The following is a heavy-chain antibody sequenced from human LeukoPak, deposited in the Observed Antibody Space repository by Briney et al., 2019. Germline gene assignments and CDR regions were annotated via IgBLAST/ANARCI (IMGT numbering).Heavy chain of an antibody. CDR2: IYTSGST. CDR3: ARADGAAAIRWNAFDI. D-gene: IGHD2-2*02. CDR1: GGSISSGSYY. Sequence: PSQTLSLTCTVSGGSISSGSYYWSWIRQPAGKGLEWIGRIYTSGSTNYNPSLKSRVTISVDTSKNQFSLKLSSVTAADTAVYYCARADGAAAIRWNAFDIWGQGTMVTVSS. J-gene: IGHJ3*02. V-gene: IGHV4-61*02.